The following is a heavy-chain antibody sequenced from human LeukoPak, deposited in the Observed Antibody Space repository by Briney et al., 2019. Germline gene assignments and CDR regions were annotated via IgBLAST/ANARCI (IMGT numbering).Heavy chain of an antibody. D-gene: IGHD2-21*02. CDR2: ISGGGDIT. CDR1: GFNFANHA. CDR3: VREDTPATANY. J-gene: IGHJ4*02. V-gene: IGHV3-23*01. Sequence: GGSLRLSCAAPGFNFANHAMSWVRQTPGKGLEWVSAISGGGDITYYADSVTGRFAISRDNSKDTLFLQMHSLRPGDTAVYYCVREDTPATANYWGQGTLVTISS.